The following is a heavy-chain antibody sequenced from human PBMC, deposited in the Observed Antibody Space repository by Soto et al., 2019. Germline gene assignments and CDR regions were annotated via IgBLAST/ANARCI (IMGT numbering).Heavy chain of an antibody. CDR1: GGSISSSSYY. Sequence: LPETLSLTCTVSGGSISSSSYYWGWIRQPPGKGLEWIGSIYYSGSTYYNPSLKSRVTISVDTSKNQFSLKLSSVTAADTAVYYCARRSYYDYIWGRAPGPQSYYMDVWGKGTTVTVSS. CDR3: ARRSYYDYIWGRAPGPQSYYMDV. D-gene: IGHD3-16*01. V-gene: IGHV4-39*01. J-gene: IGHJ6*03. CDR2: IYYSGST.